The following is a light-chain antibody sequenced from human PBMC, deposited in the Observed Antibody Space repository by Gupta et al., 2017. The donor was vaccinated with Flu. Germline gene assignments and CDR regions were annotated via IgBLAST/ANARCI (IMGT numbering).Light chain of an antibody. CDR2: GAS. CDR3: QQYNNWPPMYT. CDR1: QSVSSN. J-gene: IGKJ2*01. Sequence: RATLSCRARQSVSSNLAWYQQKPGQAPRLLIYGASTRATGIPARFSGSGSGTEFTLTISSLQSEDFAVYYCQQYNNWPPMYTFGQGTKLEIK. V-gene: IGKV3-15*01.